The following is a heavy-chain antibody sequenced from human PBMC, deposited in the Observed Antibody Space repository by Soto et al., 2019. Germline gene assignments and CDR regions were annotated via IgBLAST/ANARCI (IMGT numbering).Heavy chain of an antibody. D-gene: IGHD3-10*01. Sequence: GGSLRLSCAASGFTFSSYWMHWVRQAPGKGLVWVSRINSDGSSTSYADSVKGRFTISRDNAKNTLYLQMNSLRAEDTAVYYCASLGITMVRDQLNWFDPWGQGTLVTVSS. CDR3: ASLGITMVRDQLNWFDP. J-gene: IGHJ5*02. CDR1: GFTFSSYW. CDR2: INSDGSST. V-gene: IGHV3-74*01.